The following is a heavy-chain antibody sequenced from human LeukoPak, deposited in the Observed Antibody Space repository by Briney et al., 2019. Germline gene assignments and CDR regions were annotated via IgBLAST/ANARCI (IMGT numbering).Heavy chain of an antibody. D-gene: IGHD4-17*01. J-gene: IGHJ4*02. V-gene: IGHV1-46*01. CDR3: ARADTVTTGFDY. CDR1: GYTFTSYY. CDR2: INPSGGST. Sequence: ASVKVSCKASGYTFTSYYMHWVRQAPGQGLEWMGIINPSGGSTRYAQKFQGRVTMTRDMSTSTVYMELSSLRSEDTAVYYCARADTVTTGFDYWGQGTLVTVSS.